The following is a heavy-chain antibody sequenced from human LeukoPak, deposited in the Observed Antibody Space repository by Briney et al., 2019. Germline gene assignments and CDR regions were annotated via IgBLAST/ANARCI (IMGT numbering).Heavy chain of an antibody. CDR2: FDPEDGET. CDR3: ATDQYYYDSSGYPRALYAFDI. CDR1: GYNLTELS. D-gene: IGHD3-22*01. Sequence: ASVKVSCKVSGYNLTELSMHWVRQAPGKGLEWMGGFDPEDGETIYAQKFQGRVTMTEDTSTDTAYMELSSLRSEDTAVYYCATDQYYYDSSGYPRALYAFDIWGQGTMVTVSS. J-gene: IGHJ3*02. V-gene: IGHV1-24*01.